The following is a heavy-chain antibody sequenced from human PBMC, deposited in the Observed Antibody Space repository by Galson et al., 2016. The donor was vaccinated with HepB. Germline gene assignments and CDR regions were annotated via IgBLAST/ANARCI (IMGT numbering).Heavy chain of an antibody. Sequence: SLRLFCAASRFTFSSYGMSWVRQAPGKGLEWVSGLSPSGTSTHYADSVKGRFSISRDNSKTTLYLQMNSLRVEDTALYYCARDQRWLQFGKDAFDIWGQGTFVIVSS. J-gene: IGHJ3*02. CDR1: RFTFSSYG. V-gene: IGHV3-23*01. D-gene: IGHD5-24*01. CDR3: ARDQRWLQFGKDAFDI. CDR2: LSPSGTST.